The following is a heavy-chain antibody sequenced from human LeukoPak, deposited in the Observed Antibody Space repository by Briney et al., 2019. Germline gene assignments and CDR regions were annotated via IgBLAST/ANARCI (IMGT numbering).Heavy chain of an antibody. Sequence: GGSLRLSCAASGFTFSNYWMHWVRQAPGKGLVWVSRINGDGSSTTYADSVKGRFTMSKDNAKNTLYLQMSSLRAEDTAVYYCSRGNYNGLNDPWGQGTLVTVSS. V-gene: IGHV3-74*01. CDR2: INGDGSST. D-gene: IGHD3-10*01. J-gene: IGHJ5*02. CDR1: GFTFSNYW. CDR3: SRGNYNGLNDP.